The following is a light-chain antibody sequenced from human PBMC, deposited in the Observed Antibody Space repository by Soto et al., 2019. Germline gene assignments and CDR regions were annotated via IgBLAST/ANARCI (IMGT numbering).Light chain of an antibody. CDR1: SGDVGGYKF. Sequence: QSALTQPASVSGSPGQSITIYCTGTSGDVGGYKFVSWYQQHPGKAPKLMIYEVSNRPSGVSSRFSGSKSGNTASLTISGLHAEDEADYFGGSYTGNIYVFGNGTKLTVL. CDR3: GSYTGNIYV. V-gene: IGLV2-14*01. CDR2: EVS. J-gene: IGLJ1*01.